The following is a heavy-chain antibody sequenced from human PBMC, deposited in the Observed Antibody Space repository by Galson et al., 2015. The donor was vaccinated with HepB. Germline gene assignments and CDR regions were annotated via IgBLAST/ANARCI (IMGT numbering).Heavy chain of an antibody. CDR3: ARGGHYDSSGYYYDDAFDI. D-gene: IGHD3-22*01. Sequence: SVKVSCKASGGTFSSYAISWVRQAPGQGLEWMGGIIPIFGTANYAQKFQGRVTITADKSTSTAYMEPSSLRSEDTAVYYCARGGHYDSSGYYYDDAFDIWGQGTMVTVSS. V-gene: IGHV1-69*06. CDR1: GGTFSSYA. CDR2: IIPIFGTA. J-gene: IGHJ3*02.